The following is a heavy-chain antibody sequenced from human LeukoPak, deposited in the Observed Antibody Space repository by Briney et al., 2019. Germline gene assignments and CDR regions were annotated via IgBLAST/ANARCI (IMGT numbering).Heavy chain of an antibody. CDR3: ARDADGYED. J-gene: IGHJ4*02. D-gene: IGHD5-24*01. Sequence: GGSLRLSCAASGFAFSRAWMSWVRQAPGKGLEWVANIKEDGSEDYYADSVKGRFAISKDNAKNSLYLQMNNLRAEDTAMYYCARDADGYEDWGQGTLVIVSS. CDR2: IKEDGSED. V-gene: IGHV3-7*01. CDR1: GFAFSRAW.